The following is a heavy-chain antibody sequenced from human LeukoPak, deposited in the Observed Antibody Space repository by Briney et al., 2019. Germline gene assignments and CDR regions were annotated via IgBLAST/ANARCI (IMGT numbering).Heavy chain of an antibody. Sequence: GTSVKVSCKAPGFTFTSSAVQWVRQARGQRLEWIGWIVVGSGNTNYAQKFQERVTITRDMSTSTAYMELSSLRSEDTAVYYCAASLICSSTSCPRAGAFDIWGQGTMVTVSS. CDR2: IVVGSGNT. D-gene: IGHD2-2*01. CDR3: AASLICSSTSCPRAGAFDI. J-gene: IGHJ3*02. CDR1: GFTFTSSA. V-gene: IGHV1-58*01.